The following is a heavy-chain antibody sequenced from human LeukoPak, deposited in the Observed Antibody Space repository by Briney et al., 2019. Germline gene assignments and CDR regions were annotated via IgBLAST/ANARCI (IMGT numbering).Heavy chain of an antibody. CDR3: ARSPRGYSGYESRYYFDY. D-gene: IGHD5-12*01. J-gene: IGHJ4*02. CDR1: GGSFSGYY. V-gene: IGHV4-34*01. Sequence: SETLSLTCAVYGGSFSGYYWSWIRQPPGKGLEWIGEINHSGSTNYNPSLKSRVTISVDTSKNQFSLKLSSVTAADTAVYYCARSPRGYSGYESRYYFDYWGQGTLVTVSS. CDR2: INHSGST.